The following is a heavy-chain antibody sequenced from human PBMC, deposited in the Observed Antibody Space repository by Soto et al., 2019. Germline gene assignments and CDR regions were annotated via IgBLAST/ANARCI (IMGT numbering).Heavy chain of an antibody. CDR2: IKQDGSEK. Sequence: GGSLRLSCAASGFTFSTYWMTWVRQAPGKGMEWVATIKQDGSEKYYVDSMKGRVTISRDNAKDSLYLQMNSLRVEDTSVYYCAIGCGRPSCSFEMEVWGKGTKVTVSS. CDR1: GFTFSTYW. J-gene: IGHJ6*04. CDR3: AIGCGRPSCSFEMEV. V-gene: IGHV3-7*01. D-gene: IGHD2-2*01.